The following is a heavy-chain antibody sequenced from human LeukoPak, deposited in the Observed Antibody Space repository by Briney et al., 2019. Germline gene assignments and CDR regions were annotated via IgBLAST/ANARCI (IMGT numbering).Heavy chain of an antibody. CDR2: IYTSGST. J-gene: IGHJ4*02. CDR3: ARLLGRWYVFDY. V-gene: IGHV4-4*09. Sequence: PSETLSLTCTASGGSISSYYWSWIRQPPGKGLEWIGYIYTSGSTNYNPSLKSRVTISVDTSKNQFSLKLSSVTAADTAVYCCARLLGRWYVFDYWGQGTLVTVPS. D-gene: IGHD4-23*01. CDR1: GGSISSYY.